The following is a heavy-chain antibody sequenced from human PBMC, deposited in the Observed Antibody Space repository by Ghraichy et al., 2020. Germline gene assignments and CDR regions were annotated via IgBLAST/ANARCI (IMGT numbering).Heavy chain of an antibody. V-gene: IGHV6-1*01. CDR2: TYYRSKWYN. CDR1: GDSVSSNSAA. J-gene: IGHJ5*02. CDR3: ARSAARRIQLWLQGQNNWFDP. D-gene: IGHD5-18*01. Sequence: SQTLSLTCAISGDSVSSNSAAWNWIRQSPSRGLEWLGRTYYRSKWYNDYAVSVKSRITINPDTSKNQFSLQLNSVTPEDTAVYYCARSAARRIQLWLQGQNNWFDPWGQGTLVTVSS.